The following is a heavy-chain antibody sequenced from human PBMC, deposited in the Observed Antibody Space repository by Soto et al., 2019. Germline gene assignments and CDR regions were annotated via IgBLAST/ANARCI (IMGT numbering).Heavy chain of an antibody. V-gene: IGHV1-69*01. J-gene: IGHJ6*02. Sequence: QVQLVQSGAEVQKPGSSVKVSCKASGGTFSTYAISWVRQAPGQGLEWMGGIIPMFGTANYAQKFQGRVTITADESTSTAYMELSSLRSEDTAVYYCARDQGMKSHLGVVVTPPSYYYGMDVWGQGTTVTVSS. CDR2: IIPMFGTA. CDR3: ARDQGMKSHLGVVVTPPSYYYGMDV. CDR1: GGTFSTYA. D-gene: IGHD3-22*01.